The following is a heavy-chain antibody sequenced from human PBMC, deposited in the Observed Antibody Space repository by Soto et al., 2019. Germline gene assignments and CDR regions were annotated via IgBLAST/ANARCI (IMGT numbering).Heavy chain of an antibody. CDR3: AKLEARGYCSGGSCLHDAFDI. V-gene: IGHV3-30*18. Sequence: GGFLRLSCAASGFTFSSYGMHWVRQAPGKGLEWVAVISYDGSNKYYADSVKGRFTISRDNSKNTLYLQMNSLRAEDTAVYYCAKLEARGYCSGGSCLHDAFDIWGQGTMVTVSS. CDR2: ISYDGSNK. J-gene: IGHJ3*02. CDR1: GFTFSSYG. D-gene: IGHD2-15*01.